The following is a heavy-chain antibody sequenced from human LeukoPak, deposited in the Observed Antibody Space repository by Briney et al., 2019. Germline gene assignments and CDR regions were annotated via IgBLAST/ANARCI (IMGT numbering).Heavy chain of an antibody. Sequence: PGRSLRLSCAASDFSFSNYGMHWVRQAPGKGLEWVAVILYDGNNKHYAESVKGRFTISRDSSNNMLYLQMNSLRPEDTAVYYCAKDRLFGSGLNGPHYYYGMDVWGQGTTVTVSS. CDR1: DFSFSNYG. J-gene: IGHJ6*02. CDR3: AKDRLFGSGLNGPHYYYGMDV. CDR2: ILYDGNNK. V-gene: IGHV3-30*18. D-gene: IGHD1-26*01.